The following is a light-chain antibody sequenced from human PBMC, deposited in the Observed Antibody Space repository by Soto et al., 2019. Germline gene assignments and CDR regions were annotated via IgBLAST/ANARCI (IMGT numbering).Light chain of an antibody. CDR1: GSGVGGYDY. V-gene: IGLV2-14*01. Sequence: SLLTQASGVSVTRGHSITIPCTRTGSGVGGYDYVSWYQHLPGKAPKVMIYEVTNRPSGVSNRFSGSKSGNTASLTISGLLAEDEADYYCSSYTSSSTDVFGTGTKVTV. CDR3: SSYTSSSTDV. J-gene: IGLJ1*01. CDR2: EVT.